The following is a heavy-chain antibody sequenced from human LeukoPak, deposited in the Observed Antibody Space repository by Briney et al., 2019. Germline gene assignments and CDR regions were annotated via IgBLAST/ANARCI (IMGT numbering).Heavy chain of an antibody. Sequence: SVKVSCKASGGTVTSYAISWVRQAPGQGLEWMGEIIPMFATPNYAQKFQGRVSITADKSTSTAYMELSSLRSEDTAVYYCAREGGVRFLEWFTGNWFDPWGQGTLVTVSS. CDR1: GGTVTSYA. V-gene: IGHV1-69*06. D-gene: IGHD3-3*01. CDR3: AREGGVRFLEWFTGNWFDP. J-gene: IGHJ5*02. CDR2: IIPMFATP.